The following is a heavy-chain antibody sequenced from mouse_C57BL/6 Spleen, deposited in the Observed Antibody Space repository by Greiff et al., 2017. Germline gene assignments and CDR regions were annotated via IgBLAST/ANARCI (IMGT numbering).Heavy chain of an antibody. D-gene: IGHD1-1*01. Sequence: QVQLQQSGAELVRPGTSVKVSCKASGYAFTNYLIEWVKQRPGQGLEWIGVINPGSGGTNYNEKFKGKATLTADKSSSTAYKQLSSLTSEDSAVYFCARSFYSGDYWGQGTTLTVSS. CDR1: GYAFTNYL. J-gene: IGHJ2*01. CDR2: INPGSGGT. V-gene: IGHV1-54*01. CDR3: ARSFYSGDY.